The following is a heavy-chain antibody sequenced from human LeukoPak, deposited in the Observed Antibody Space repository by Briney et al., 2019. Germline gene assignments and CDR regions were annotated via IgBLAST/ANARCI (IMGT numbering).Heavy chain of an antibody. D-gene: IGHD1-26*01. CDR2: ITGSGGTT. J-gene: IGHJ4*02. V-gene: IGHV3-23*01. CDR3: ARDSGSYRIFDQSFDY. Sequence: GGSLRLSCAASGFAFSNYGMNWVRQAPGKGLEWVSGITGSGGTTYYADSVKGRFTISRDNSKNTLYLQMNSLRAEDTALYYCARDSGSYRIFDQSFDYWGQGTLVTVSS. CDR1: GFAFSNYG.